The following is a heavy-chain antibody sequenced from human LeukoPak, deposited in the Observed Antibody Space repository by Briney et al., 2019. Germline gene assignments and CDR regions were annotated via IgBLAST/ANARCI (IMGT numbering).Heavy chain of an antibody. J-gene: IGHJ4*02. D-gene: IGHD3-10*01. V-gene: IGHV3-30*03. CDR1: GFTFSSYG. Sequence: GGSLRLSCAASGFTFSSYGMHWVRQAPGKGLEWVAVISYDGSNKYYADSVKGRFTISRDNSKNTLYLQMNSLRAEDTAVYHCAWDRGYYGSGSYYTFAHWGQGTLVTVSS. CDR3: AWDRGYYGSGSYYTFAH. CDR2: ISYDGSNK.